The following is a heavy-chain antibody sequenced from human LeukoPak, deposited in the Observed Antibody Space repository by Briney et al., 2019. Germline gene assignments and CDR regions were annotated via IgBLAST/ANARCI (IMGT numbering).Heavy chain of an antibody. CDR2: IKQDGSEK. CDR1: GFTFSSYW. D-gene: IGHD6-25*01. V-gene: IGHV3-7*03. Sequence: GGSLRLSCAASGFTFSSYWMSWVRQAPGKGLEWVANIKQDGSEKYYVDSVKGRFTISRDNAKNSLYLQMNSPRAEDTAVYYCARDRRRDYFDYWGQGTLVTVSS. J-gene: IGHJ4*02. CDR3: ARDRRRDYFDY.